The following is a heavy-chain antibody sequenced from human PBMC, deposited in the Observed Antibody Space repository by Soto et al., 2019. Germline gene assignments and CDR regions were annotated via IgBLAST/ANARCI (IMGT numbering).Heavy chain of an antibody. CDR2: ITHSGDS. V-gene: IGHV4-30-2*01. CDR1: GASVTRHSYS. CDR3: VTDKGRNWYDP. Sequence: QLQLQESDSGLVKPSQTLSLSCTVSGASVTRHSYSWNWFRQPPGRGLEWIGYITHSGDSYYHPSLNGRVSFSLYTSKNQFSLNLTSLTAADTAMYYCVTDKGRNWYDPWGQGTLVIVSS. J-gene: IGHJ5*02.